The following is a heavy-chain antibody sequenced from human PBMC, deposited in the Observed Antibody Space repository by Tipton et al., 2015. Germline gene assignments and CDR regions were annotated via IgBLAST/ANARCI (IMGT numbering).Heavy chain of an antibody. CDR2: ISSSSRYI. J-gene: IGHJ6*02. CDR1: GFMFSSYN. Sequence: SLRLSCAASGFMFSSYNMNWVRQAPGKGLEWVSSISSSSRYIYYADSVKGRFTISRDNAQNSLYLQMNSLRAEDTAVYYCARVRQRYYGSGSYGMDVWGQGTTVTVSS. D-gene: IGHD3-10*01. V-gene: IGHV3-21*01. CDR3: ARVRQRYYGSGSYGMDV.